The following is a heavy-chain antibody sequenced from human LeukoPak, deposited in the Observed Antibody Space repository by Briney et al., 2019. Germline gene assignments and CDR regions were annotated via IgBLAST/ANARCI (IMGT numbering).Heavy chain of an antibody. D-gene: IGHD6-19*01. CDR2: MNPGGGST. J-gene: IGHJ4*02. V-gene: IGHV1-46*01. Sequence: GASLKVSCKPSGYIFTTYYISWVRQAPGQGLEWMGMMNPGGGSTTYAQKFQGRVTMTRDTSTSTVYMELSSLSSEDTAVYYCAREGPVTGTYTVYYSDYWGQGTLVSVSS. CDR1: GYIFTTYY. CDR3: AREGPVTGTYTVYYSDY.